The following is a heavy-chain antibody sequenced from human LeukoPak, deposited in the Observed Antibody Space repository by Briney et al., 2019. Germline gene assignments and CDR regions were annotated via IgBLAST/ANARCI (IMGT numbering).Heavy chain of an antibody. CDR2: IYYTGNT. J-gene: IGHJ4*02. Sequence: SETLSLTCSVSGGSISGYYWSWIRQPPGRRLEWIGYIYYTGNTTYNPSLESRVTISIDRSKNLFSLKLTSVTVADTAVYFCARHPGASFDSWGQGNLVTVSS. D-gene: IGHD7-27*01. CDR3: ARHPGASFDS. V-gene: IGHV4-59*08. CDR1: GGSISGYY.